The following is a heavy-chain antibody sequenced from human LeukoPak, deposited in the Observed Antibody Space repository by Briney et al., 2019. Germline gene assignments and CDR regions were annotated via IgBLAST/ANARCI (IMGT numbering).Heavy chain of an antibody. CDR3: VKGFLGAVHSADY. CDR2: ISYDGRNK. Sequence: PGGSLRLSCAASGFTFSSYGMHWVRQAPGKGLEWVAVISYDGRNKYYADSVKGRFTISRDNSRDTLYLQINSLRAEDTAVYYCVKGFLGAVHSADYWGQGTLVTVSS. V-gene: IGHV3-30*18. CDR1: GFTFSSYG. D-gene: IGHD3-16*01. J-gene: IGHJ4*02.